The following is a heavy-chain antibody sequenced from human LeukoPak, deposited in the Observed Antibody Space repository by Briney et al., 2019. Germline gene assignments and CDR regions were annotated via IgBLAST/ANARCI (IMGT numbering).Heavy chain of an antibody. Sequence: GGSLRLSCAASGFTFSDYYMSWIRQAPGKGLEWVSYISSSGNTIYYADSVKGRFTISRDNTKNSLSPQMNSLRAEDTAVYYCARDLSGYNYFDYWGRGTLVTVSS. J-gene: IGHJ4*02. CDR3: ARDLSGYNYFDY. CDR1: GFTFSDYY. D-gene: IGHD5-18*01. V-gene: IGHV3-11*04. CDR2: ISSSGNTI.